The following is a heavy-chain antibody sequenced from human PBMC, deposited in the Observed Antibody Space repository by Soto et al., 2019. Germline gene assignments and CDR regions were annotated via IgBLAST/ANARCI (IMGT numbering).Heavy chain of an antibody. Sequence: EVQLVESGGGLVQPGGSLRLSCAASGFTFSSYSMNWVRQAPGKGLEWVSYISSSSSTIYYADSVKGRFTISRDNAKNSVYLQMNSLRDEDTAVYYCARVEEQWHDRDYYYGMDVWGQGTTVTVSS. J-gene: IGHJ6*02. D-gene: IGHD6-19*01. CDR1: GFTFSSYS. V-gene: IGHV3-48*02. CDR2: ISSSSSTI. CDR3: ARVEEQWHDRDYYYGMDV.